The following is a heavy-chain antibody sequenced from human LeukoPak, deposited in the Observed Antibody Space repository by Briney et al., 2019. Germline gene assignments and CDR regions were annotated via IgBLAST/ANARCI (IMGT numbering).Heavy chain of an antibody. V-gene: IGHV3-23*01. CDR2: ISGSGGST. J-gene: IGHJ4*02. D-gene: IGHD2-2*01. CDR1: GFTFSNYA. CDR3: ARGGYCSSTTCYPFDY. Sequence: GGSLRLSCVASGFTFSNYAMSWVRQAPGKGLEWVSAISGSGGSTYYADSVKGRFTISRDNSKNTLYLQMNSLRAEDTAVYYCARGGYCSSTTCYPFDYWGQGTLVTVSS.